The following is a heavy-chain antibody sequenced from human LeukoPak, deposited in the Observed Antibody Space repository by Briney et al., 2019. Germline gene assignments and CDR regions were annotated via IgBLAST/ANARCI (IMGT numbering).Heavy chain of an antibody. CDR2: IYHTEST. CDR1: GGSISSYY. Sequence: SETLSLTCTVSGGSISSYYWNWIRQSPGKGLEWIGYIYHTESTNYNPSLKSRVTLSIDTSKNQLSLKLSSVTAADTAVYYCARVVDPGGYYYFYYMDVWGKGTTVTVSS. V-gene: IGHV4-59*12. CDR3: ARVVDPGGYYYFYYMDV. D-gene: IGHD3-16*01. J-gene: IGHJ6*03.